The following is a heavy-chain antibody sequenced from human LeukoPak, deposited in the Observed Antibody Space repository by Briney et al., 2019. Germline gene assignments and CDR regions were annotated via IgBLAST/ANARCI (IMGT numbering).Heavy chain of an antibody. J-gene: IGHJ6*03. CDR1: GFTFSSYA. CDR2: ISGSGGST. V-gene: IGHV3-23*01. CDR3: ARAGLPEYYYYYYMDV. Sequence: QAGGSLRLSCAASGFTFSSYAMSWVRQAPGKGLEWVSTISGSGGSTYYADSVKSRFTISRDNSKDTLYLQMNSLRAEDTAVYYCARAGLPEYYYYYYMDVWGKGTTVAVSS. D-gene: IGHD1-14*01.